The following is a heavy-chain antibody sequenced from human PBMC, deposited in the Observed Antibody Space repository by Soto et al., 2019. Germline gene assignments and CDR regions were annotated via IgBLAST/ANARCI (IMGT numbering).Heavy chain of an antibody. J-gene: IGHJ6*02. Sequence: GGSLRLSCIASGFTLSTYSMTWVRQAPGKGLEWLSYISKSSTTINYADSVKGRFTISRDNAKNSVYLEMSSLRDEDSAVYYCGRDPPNFYYYGMDVWGQGTTVTVSS. CDR2: ISKSSTTI. V-gene: IGHV3-48*02. CDR3: GRDPPNFYYYGMDV. CDR1: GFTLSTYS.